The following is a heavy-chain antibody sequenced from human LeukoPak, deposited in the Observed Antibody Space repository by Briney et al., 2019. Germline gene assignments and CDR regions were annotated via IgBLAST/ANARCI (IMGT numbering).Heavy chain of an antibody. Sequence: ASVKVSCKASGYTFSSYYMHWVRQAPGQGLEWMGWINPNSGGTNYAQKFQGRVTMTRDTSISTAYMELSRLRSDDTAVYYCASDYYYDSSGYYYFDYWGQGTLVTVSS. D-gene: IGHD3-22*01. CDR3: ASDYYYDSSGYYYFDY. CDR1: GYTFSSYY. CDR2: INPNSGGT. V-gene: IGHV1-2*02. J-gene: IGHJ4*02.